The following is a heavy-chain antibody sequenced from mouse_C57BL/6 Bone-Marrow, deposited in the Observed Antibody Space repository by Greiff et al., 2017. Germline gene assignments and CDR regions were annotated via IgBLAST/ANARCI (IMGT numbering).Heavy chain of an antibody. CDR3: ARRDYGTLFAY. D-gene: IGHD1-1*01. V-gene: IGHV1-63*01. CDR1: GYTFTNYW. CDR2: IYPGGGYT. J-gene: IGHJ3*01. Sequence: VQLQQSGAELVRPGTSVKMSCKASGYTFTNYWIGWAKQRPGHGLEWIGDIYPGGGYTNYNEKFKGKATLTADKSSSTAYMQFSSLTSEDSASYYCARRDYGTLFAYWGQGTLVTVSA.